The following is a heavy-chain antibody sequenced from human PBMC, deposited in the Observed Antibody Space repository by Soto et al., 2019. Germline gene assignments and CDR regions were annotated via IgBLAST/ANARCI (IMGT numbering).Heavy chain of an antibody. Sequence: VQLVESGGGVVQPGGSLRLSCAVSGFTVSRYYMSWVRQPPGKGPEWVALFDNGGNTYYAESVKGRFTISRDSSENTLVLQLNSLRAEDRAVYYCVGDDFYCGGGRCYGAPMDVWGKGTTVTVSS. CDR1: GFTVSRYY. V-gene: IGHV3-66*01. D-gene: IGHD2-15*01. J-gene: IGHJ6*04. CDR2: FDNGGNT. CDR3: VGDDFYCGGGRCYGAPMDV.